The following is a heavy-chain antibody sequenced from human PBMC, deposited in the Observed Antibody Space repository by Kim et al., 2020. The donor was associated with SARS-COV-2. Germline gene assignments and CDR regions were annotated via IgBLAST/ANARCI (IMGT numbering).Heavy chain of an antibody. J-gene: IGHJ4*02. V-gene: IGHV3-33*01. CDR3: ARENCGGDCYGMGLGY. CDR1: GFTFSSYG. D-gene: IGHD2-21*01. Sequence: GGSLRLSCAASGFTFSSYGMHWVRQAPGKGLEWGAVIWYDGSNKYYADSVKGRFTISRDNSKNTLYLQMNSLRAEDTAVYYCARENCGGDCYGMGLGYWGQGTLVTVSS. CDR2: IWYDGSNK.